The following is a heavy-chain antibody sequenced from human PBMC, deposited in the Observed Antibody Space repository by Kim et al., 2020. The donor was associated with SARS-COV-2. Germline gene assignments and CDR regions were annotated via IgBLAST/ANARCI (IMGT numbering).Heavy chain of an antibody. CDR3: ARRGNRDGYNYEVDY. CDR1: GYTFTSYW. CDR2: IYPGDSDT. V-gene: IGHV5-51*01. D-gene: IGHD5-12*01. J-gene: IGHJ4*02. Sequence: GESLKISCKGSGYTFTSYWIGWVRQMPGKGLEWMGIIYPGDSDTRYSPSFQGQVTISADKSISTAYLQWSSLKASDTAMYYCARRGNRDGYNYEVDYWGQGTLVTVSS.